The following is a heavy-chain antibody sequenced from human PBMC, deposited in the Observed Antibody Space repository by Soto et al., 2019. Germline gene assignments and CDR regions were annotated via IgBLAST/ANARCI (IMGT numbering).Heavy chain of an antibody. CDR2: IIGPGDKT. D-gene: IGHD4-17*01. CDR1: GFTFSDYG. J-gene: IGHJ4*02. CDR3: PKDRDSADSYPFDS. V-gene: IGHV3-23*01. Sequence: EVQLLEAGGGFVQPGGSLRLSCAASGFTFSDYGMSWVRQAPGKGLEWVSAIIGPGDKTYYADSVKGRFTISRDNSKNTVYLHRDNLSAEDMAISYCPKDRDSADSYPFDSWGQGSLVTVSS.